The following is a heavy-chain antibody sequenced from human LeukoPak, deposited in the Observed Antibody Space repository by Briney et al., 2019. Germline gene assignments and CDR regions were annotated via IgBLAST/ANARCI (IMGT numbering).Heavy chain of an antibody. Sequence: ASVKVSCKASGYTFTSYGISWVRQAPGQGLEWMGGIIPIFGTANYAQKFQGRVTITADESTSTAYMELSSLRSEDTAVYYCARETGYSLDYWGQGTLVTVSS. CDR1: GYTFTSYG. D-gene: IGHD6-13*01. CDR2: IIPIFGTA. V-gene: IGHV1-69*13. CDR3: ARETGYSLDY. J-gene: IGHJ4*02.